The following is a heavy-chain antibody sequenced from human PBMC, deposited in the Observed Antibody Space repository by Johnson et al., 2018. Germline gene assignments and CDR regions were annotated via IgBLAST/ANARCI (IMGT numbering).Heavy chain of an antibody. J-gene: IGHJ1*01. D-gene: IGHD3-22*01. V-gene: IGHV3-15*07. CDR1: GFTFSNAW. Sequence: EVQLLESGGGLVKPGGSLRLSCAASGFTFSNAWMNWVRQAPGKGLEWVGRIKSKTDGGTTDYAAPVKGRFTITRDDSKNTLDLQMNSLKTEDTAGYYCTPVPPYYYDSSGYYPIQHWGQGTLVTVSS. CDR2: IKSKTDGGTT. CDR3: TPVPPYYYDSSGYYPIQH.